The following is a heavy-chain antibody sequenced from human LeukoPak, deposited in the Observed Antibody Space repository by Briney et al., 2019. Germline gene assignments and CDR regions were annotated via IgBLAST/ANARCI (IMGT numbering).Heavy chain of an antibody. CDR3: ARGGYDYVWGSYRYTSVAFFDY. CDR2: IYYGRST. Sequence: SETLSLTCTVSGGSISSTSYYWGWIRQPPGKGLEWIGSIYYGRSTYYNPSLKSRVTISLDTSKNQFSLKLSSVTAADTAVYYCARGGYDYVWGSYRYTSVAFFDYWGQGTLVTVSS. D-gene: IGHD3-16*02. J-gene: IGHJ4*02. V-gene: IGHV4-39*07. CDR1: GGSISSTSYY.